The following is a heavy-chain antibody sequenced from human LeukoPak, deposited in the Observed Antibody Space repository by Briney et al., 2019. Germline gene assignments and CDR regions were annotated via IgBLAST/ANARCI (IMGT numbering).Heavy chain of an antibody. J-gene: IGHJ4*02. CDR2: INPSGGST. Sequence: GASVKVSCKASGYTFTSYYMHWVRQAPGQGLEWMGIINPSGGSTSYAQKFQGRVTMTRDTSTSTAFMELRSLRSDDTAVYYCARDGSGSGWYAYWGQGTLVTVSS. D-gene: IGHD6-19*01. CDR1: GYTFTSYY. V-gene: IGHV1-46*01. CDR3: ARDGSGSGWYAY.